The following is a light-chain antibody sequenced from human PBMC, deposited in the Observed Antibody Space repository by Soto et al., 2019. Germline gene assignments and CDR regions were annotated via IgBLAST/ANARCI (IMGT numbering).Light chain of an antibody. CDR2: GAS. V-gene: IGKV3-20*01. Sequence: EIVLTQSPGTLSLSPGERATLSCRASQSVSSSYLAWYQQKPGQAPRLLFFGASIRATGLPDRFSGGGSGTDFTLTISRLEPEDFAVYYCQQYGSSETFGQGTKVDI. CDR3: QQYGSSET. J-gene: IGKJ1*01. CDR1: QSVSSSY.